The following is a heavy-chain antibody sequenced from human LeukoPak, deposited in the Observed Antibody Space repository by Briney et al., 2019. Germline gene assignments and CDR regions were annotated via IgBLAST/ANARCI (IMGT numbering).Heavy chain of an antibody. CDR3: ARSGRAVPAAWTNWFDP. V-gene: IGHV1-69*05. Sequence: SVKGSCKASGGTFSSYAISWVRQAPGQGLEWMGGIIPIFGTANYAQKFQGRVTITTDESTSTAYMELSSLRSEDTAVYYCARSGRAVPAAWTNWFDPWGQGTLVTVSS. J-gene: IGHJ5*02. D-gene: IGHD2-2*01. CDR2: IIPIFGTA. CDR1: GGTFSSYA.